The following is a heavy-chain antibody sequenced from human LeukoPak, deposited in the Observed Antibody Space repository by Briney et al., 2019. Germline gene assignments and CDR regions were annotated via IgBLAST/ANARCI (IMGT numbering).Heavy chain of an antibody. J-gene: IGHJ5*02. V-gene: IGHV1-46*01. Sequence: ASVKVSCKASGYTFTSYYMHWVRQAPGQGLEWMGIINPSGGSTSYAQKFQGRVTMTRDMSTSTVYMELSSLRSEDTAVYYCAGITVAYNWFDPWGQGTLVTVSS. CDR3: AGITVAYNWFDP. D-gene: IGHD4-23*01. CDR2: INPSGGST. CDR1: GYTFTSYY.